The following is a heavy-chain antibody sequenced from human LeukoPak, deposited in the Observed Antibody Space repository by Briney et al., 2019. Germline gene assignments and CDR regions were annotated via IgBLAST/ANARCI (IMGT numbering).Heavy chain of an antibody. D-gene: IGHD3-16*02. CDR3: VRPLASLHDPDVFDL. CDR2: ITSTGGTK. CDR1: GFAITRLE. Sequence: GGSLRLSCAASGFAITRLEMYWVRQAPGKGLEWISYITSTGGTKYYADSVRGRFTISRDNSKNSLYLRLNSLRAEDTAVYYCVRPLASLHDPDVFDLWGQGTSVTVSS. J-gene: IGHJ3*01. V-gene: IGHV3-48*03.